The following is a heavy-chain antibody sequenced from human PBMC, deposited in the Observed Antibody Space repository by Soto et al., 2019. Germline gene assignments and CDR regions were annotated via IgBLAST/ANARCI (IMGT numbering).Heavy chain of an antibody. CDR3: ARPYYDFWTGYPGAFFDY. D-gene: IGHD3-3*01. V-gene: IGHV3-30-3*01. J-gene: IGHJ4*02. CDR2: ISYDGSNK. Sequence: ESGVGVVPPGRSLRLSCAASGFTFSTYSMYWVRQAPGKGLEWVAVISYDGSNKYEADSMKDRFTISRDNSKNTLYLQMNSLRAEDTAVYYCARPYYDFWTGYPGAFFDYWGQGTLVTVSS. CDR1: GFTFSTYS.